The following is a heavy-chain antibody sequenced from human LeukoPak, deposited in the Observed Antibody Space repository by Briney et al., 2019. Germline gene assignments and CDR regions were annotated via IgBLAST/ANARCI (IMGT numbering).Heavy chain of an antibody. CDR3: ARVISSSFDP. D-gene: IGHD6-6*01. J-gene: IGHJ5*02. CDR1: GYTFTSYY. CDR2: INPSGGSR. Sequence: GSSVKVSCKASGYTFTSYYMHWVRQAPGQGLEGMGIINPSGGSRSYAQKFQGRVTMTSDMSTSTVYMELSSLRSEDTAVYYCARVISSSFDPWGQGTLVTVSS. V-gene: IGHV1-46*01.